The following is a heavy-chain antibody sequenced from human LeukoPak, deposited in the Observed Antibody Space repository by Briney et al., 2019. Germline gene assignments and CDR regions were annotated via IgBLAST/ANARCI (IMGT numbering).Heavy chain of an antibody. Sequence: SETLSLTCTVSGGSISSGDYYWSWIRQPPGKGLEWIGYIYYSGSTYYNPSLKSRVTISVDTSKNQFSLKLSSVTAADTAVYYCARSYYDILTGYYNPFDYWGQGTLVTVSS. D-gene: IGHD3-9*01. CDR3: ARSYYDILTGYYNPFDY. J-gene: IGHJ4*02. V-gene: IGHV4-30-4*01. CDR1: GGSISSGDYY. CDR2: IYYSGST.